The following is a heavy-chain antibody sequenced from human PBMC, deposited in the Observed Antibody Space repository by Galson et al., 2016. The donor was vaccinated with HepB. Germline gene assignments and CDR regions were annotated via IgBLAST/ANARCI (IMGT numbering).Heavy chain of an antibody. V-gene: IGHV3-48*01. CDR1: GFTLSTHS. CDR3: ARGLFGWLQT. Sequence: SLRLSCAASGFTLSTHSMNWVRQAPGKGLEWVSYISPDESATYYADSVKGRFTISRDNADNSLYLQMNSLRGDDTAVYYCARGLFGWLQTWGQGTLVTVSS. J-gene: IGHJ5*02. D-gene: IGHD5-24*01. CDR2: ISPDESAT.